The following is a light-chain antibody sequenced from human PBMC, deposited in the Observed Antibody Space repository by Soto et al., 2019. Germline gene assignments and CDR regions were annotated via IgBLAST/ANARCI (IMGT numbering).Light chain of an antibody. Sequence: EVVLTPSPCTLSLSPGERATLSCRASQRISNRYLAWYQQKPGQAPRLLIYGASSRATGIPERFSGSGSVTDFTLTISRLEHEDFAAYFCQQRNVWQPVTFGQGTRLEIK. J-gene: IGKJ5*01. CDR2: GAS. CDR3: QQRNVWQPVT. V-gene: IGKV3D-20*02. CDR1: QRISNRY.